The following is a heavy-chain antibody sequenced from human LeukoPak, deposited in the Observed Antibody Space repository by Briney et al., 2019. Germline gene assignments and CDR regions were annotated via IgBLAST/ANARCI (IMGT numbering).Heavy chain of an antibody. Sequence: GGSLRLSCTASGFTFGDYAMTWVRQAPGKGLEWVGFVRSKAYGGTTEYAASVKGRFTISRDDSKSIAYLQVNSLKTEDTAVYYCTVAVAEYWGQGTLVTVSS. CDR3: TVAVAEY. V-gene: IGHV3-49*04. J-gene: IGHJ4*02. CDR2: VRSKAYGGTT. D-gene: IGHD6-19*01. CDR1: GFTFGDYA.